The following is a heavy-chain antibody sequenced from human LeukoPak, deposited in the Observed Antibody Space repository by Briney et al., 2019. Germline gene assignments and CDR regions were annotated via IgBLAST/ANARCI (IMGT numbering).Heavy chain of an antibody. J-gene: IGHJ4*02. V-gene: IGHV4-34*01. CDR3: ARHDAGSKDTAMVEPFDY. CDR1: GGSFSGYY. Sequence: SETLSLTCAVYGGSFSGYYWNWIRQPPGKGLEWIGEINHSGSTNYIPSLKSRVTISVDTSKNQFSLKLSSVTAADTAVYYCARHDAGSKDTAMVEPFDYWGQGTLVTVSS. D-gene: IGHD5-18*01. CDR2: INHSGST.